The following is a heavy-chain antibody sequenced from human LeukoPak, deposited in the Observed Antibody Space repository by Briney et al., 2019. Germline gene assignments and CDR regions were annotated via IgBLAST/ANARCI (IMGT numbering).Heavy chain of an antibody. V-gene: IGHV3-66*01. Sequence: GGSLRLSCAASGFTVSSNYMSWVRQAPGKGLEWVSAAYSGGSTYYADSVKGRLTISRDNSKNTLYLQMNSLRAEDTAVYYCAREALGRYYFDLWGRGTLVTVSS. D-gene: IGHD3-10*01. CDR2: AYSGGST. CDR1: GFTVSSNY. CDR3: AREALGRYYFDL. J-gene: IGHJ2*01.